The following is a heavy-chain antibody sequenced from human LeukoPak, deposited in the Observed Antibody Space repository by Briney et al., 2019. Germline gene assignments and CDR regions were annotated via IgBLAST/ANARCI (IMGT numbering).Heavy chain of an antibody. CDR1: GGSISSGGHY. CDR2: IHYSGST. J-gene: IGHJ6*03. CDR3: ASALYYYLDV. Sequence: NPSETLSLTCTVSGGSISSGGHYWSWIRQHPGKGLEWIGYIHYSGSTNYNPSLKSRVAISLDTSKNLFSLKLSSVTAADTAVYYCASALYYYLDVWGKGTTVTVSS. V-gene: IGHV4-31*03.